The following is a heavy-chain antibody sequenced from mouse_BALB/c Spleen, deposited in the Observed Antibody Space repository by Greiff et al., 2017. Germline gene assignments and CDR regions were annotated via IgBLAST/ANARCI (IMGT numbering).Heavy chain of an antibody. Sequence: VQLKESGPELVKPGASVKMSCKASGYTFTSYVMHWVKQKPGQGLEWIGYINPYNDGTKYNEKFKGKATLTSDKSSSTAYMELSSLTSEDSAVYYCAREGYGNYEDWFAYWGQGTLVTVSA. CDR2: INPYNDGT. V-gene: IGHV1-14*01. CDR1: GYTFTSYV. D-gene: IGHD2-10*02. J-gene: IGHJ3*01. CDR3: AREGYGNYEDWFAY.